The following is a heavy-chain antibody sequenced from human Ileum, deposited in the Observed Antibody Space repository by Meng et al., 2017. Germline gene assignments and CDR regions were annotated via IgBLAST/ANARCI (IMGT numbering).Heavy chain of an antibody. CDR3: VRIDYGGDGIEIYNFDY. V-gene: IGHV4-4*02. Sequence: QWQLRESGPGMVEPSGTLSLTCAVSGASISSSNWWSWVRQPPGKGLEWIGEVFHSGDTNYNPSLKSRVSMSVDKSKNQFSLKLTSVTAADTAVYYCVRIDYGGDGIEIYNFDYWGLGTLVTVSS. CDR2: VFHSGDT. D-gene: IGHD4-23*01. J-gene: IGHJ4*02. CDR1: GASISSSNW.